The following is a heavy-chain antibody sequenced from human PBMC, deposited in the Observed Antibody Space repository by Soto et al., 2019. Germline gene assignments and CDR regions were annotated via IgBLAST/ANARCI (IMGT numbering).Heavy chain of an antibody. CDR3: ASLAMVRGVSNDY. V-gene: IGHV4-59*01. CDR2: IYYRGST. J-gene: IGHJ4*02. Sequence: SETLSLTCAVYGGSFSGDYWGWIRQPPGKGLEWIGYIYYRGSTNHKPSLQSRVTIPVDTSKNQFSLTLSSVTAADTAVYYCASLAMVRGVSNDYCGQGTLVTVSS. CDR1: GGSFSGDY. D-gene: IGHD3-10*01.